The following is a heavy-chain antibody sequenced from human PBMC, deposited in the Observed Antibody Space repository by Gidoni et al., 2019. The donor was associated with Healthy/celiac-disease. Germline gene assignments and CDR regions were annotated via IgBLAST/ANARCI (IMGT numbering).Heavy chain of an antibody. CDR3: ARVSYYGSGSPFDP. D-gene: IGHD3-10*01. CDR1: GFTFSSYE. CDR2: ISSSGSTI. Sequence: EVQLVESGGGLVQPGGSLRLSWAASGFTFSSYEMNWVRQAPGKGLEWVSYISSSGSTIYYAASVKGRFTISRDNAKNSLYLQMNSLRAEDTAVYYCARVSYYGSGSPFDPWGQGTLVTVSS. V-gene: IGHV3-48*03. J-gene: IGHJ5*02.